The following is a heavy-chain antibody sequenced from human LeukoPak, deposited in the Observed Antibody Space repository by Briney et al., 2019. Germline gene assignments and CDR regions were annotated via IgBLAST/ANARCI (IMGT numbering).Heavy chain of an antibody. CDR2: MNPNSGNT. D-gene: IGHD1-26*01. CDR1: GYTFTSYD. J-gene: IGHJ5*02. V-gene: IGHV1-8*02. Sequence: ASVKVSCKASGYTFTSYDINWVRQATGQGLEWMGWMNPNSGNTGYAQKFQGRVTMTRDMSTSTDYMELSSLRSEDTAIYYCARDNSVGDNAWWFDPWGQGTLVTVSS. CDR3: ARDNSVGDNAWWFDP.